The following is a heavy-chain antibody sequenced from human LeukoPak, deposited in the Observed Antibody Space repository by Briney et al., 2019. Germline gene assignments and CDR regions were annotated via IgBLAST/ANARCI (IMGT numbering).Heavy chain of an antibody. Sequence: GASVKVSCKASGYTFSSYYMHWVRQAPGQGLEWMGIINPSGGSTSYAQKFQGRVTMTRETSTSTVYMELRRLRTEETAVYYWAREGAGTGYNWFDPWGQGTLVTVSS. CDR3: AREGAGTGYNWFDP. J-gene: IGHJ5*02. V-gene: IGHV1-46*03. D-gene: IGHD6-19*01. CDR1: GYTFSSYY. CDR2: INPSGGST.